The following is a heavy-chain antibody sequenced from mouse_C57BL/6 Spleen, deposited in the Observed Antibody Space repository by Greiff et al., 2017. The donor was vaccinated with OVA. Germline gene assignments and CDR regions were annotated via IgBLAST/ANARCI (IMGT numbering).Heavy chain of an antibody. D-gene: IGHD1-1*01. J-gene: IGHJ2*01. CDR3: ARFNYGSSYEEDY. Sequence: VQLQQPGAELVRPGTSVKLSCKASGYTFTSYWMHWVKQRPGQGLEWIGVIDPSASYTNYNQKFKGKATLTVDTSSSTAYMQLSSLTSDDSSVYSCARFNYGSSYEEDYWGQGTTLTVSS. CDR2: IDPSASYT. CDR1: GYTFTSYW. V-gene: IGHV1-59*01.